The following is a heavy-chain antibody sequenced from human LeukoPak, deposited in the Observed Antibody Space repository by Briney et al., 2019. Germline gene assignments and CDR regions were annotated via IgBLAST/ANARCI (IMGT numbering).Heavy chain of an antibody. CDR3: ARVVGRYCSSTSCYIDY. D-gene: IGHD2-2*01. CDR2: IYDSGST. Sequence: SEALSLTCTVSGGSISTYYWSWLRQPPGKGLEWIGYIYDSGSTNYNPSLKSRVTISEDTSKRQFSLNLRSVTAADTAVYYCARVVGRYCSSTSCYIDYWGQGTLVTVSS. J-gene: IGHJ4*02. V-gene: IGHV4-59*01. CDR1: GGSISTYY.